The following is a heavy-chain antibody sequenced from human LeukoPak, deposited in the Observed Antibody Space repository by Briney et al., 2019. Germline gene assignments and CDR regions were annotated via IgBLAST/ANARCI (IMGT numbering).Heavy chain of an antibody. D-gene: IGHD2-8*01. J-gene: IGHJ4*02. CDR3: ARVVYDIVLTVYAVAYFDY. Sequence: SETLSLTCAVYGGSFSGYYWSWIRQPPGKGLEWIGEINHSGSTNYNPSLKSRVTISVDTSKNQFSLKLSSVTAADTAVYYCARVVYDIVLTVYAVAYFDYWGQGTLVTVSS. CDR1: GGSFSGYY. CDR2: INHSGST. V-gene: IGHV4-34*01.